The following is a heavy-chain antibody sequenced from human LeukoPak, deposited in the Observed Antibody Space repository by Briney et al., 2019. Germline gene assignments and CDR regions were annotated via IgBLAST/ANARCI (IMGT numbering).Heavy chain of an antibody. V-gene: IGHV3-23*01. Sequence: GGSLRLSCTASGFTFSSYGMSWVRQAPGKGLDWVSAVSSGGNSNYADSVTGRFTISRDNSKNTLYLQMNSLRAEDTAVYYCAKDRYSDNTGHHYENEYWGQGTLITVSS. CDR3: AKDRYSDNTGHHYENEY. J-gene: IGHJ4*02. CDR1: GFTFSSYG. CDR2: VSSGGNS. D-gene: IGHD3-22*01.